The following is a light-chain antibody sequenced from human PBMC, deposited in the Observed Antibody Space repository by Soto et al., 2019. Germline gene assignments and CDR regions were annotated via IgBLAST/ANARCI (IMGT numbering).Light chain of an antibody. CDR3: QQYGSSPPYT. V-gene: IGKV3-20*01. Sequence: EIVLTQSPGTLSLSPGERATLSCRASQSVSSSYLAWYQQKPDQAPRLLIYGASSSATGIPDRFSGSGSGTDFTLTISRLEPEDFAVYYCQQYGSSPPYTFGQGTKLEIK. J-gene: IGKJ2*01. CDR1: QSVSSSY. CDR2: GAS.